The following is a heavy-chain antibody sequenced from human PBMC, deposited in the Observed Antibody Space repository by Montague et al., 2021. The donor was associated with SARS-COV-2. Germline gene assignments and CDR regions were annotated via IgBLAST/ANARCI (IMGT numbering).Heavy chain of an antibody. D-gene: IGHD3-3*01. CDR2: ITDNGST. Sequence: SETLSLTCAVSGGSISSGTWWTWVRQPPGKGLEWIGEITDNGSTKYNPSLKSRVTVSSDTSKNQFSLKLKSVTAADTAVYYCARHGGVNEFDPWGQGTLVSVSS. CDR3: ARHGGVNEFDP. CDR1: GGSISSGTW. V-gene: IGHV4-4*02. J-gene: IGHJ5*02.